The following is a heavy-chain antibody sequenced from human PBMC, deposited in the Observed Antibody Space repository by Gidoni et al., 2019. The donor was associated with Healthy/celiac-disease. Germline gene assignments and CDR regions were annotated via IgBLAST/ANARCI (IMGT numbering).Heavy chain of an antibody. CDR3: AGSAGDYYYGMDV. V-gene: IGHV3-21*01. CDR2: ISSSSSYI. CDR1: GFPFSSYS. D-gene: IGHD2-15*01. Sequence: SCAASGFPFSSYSMNWVRQAPGKGLEWVSSISSSSSYIYYADSVKGRFTISRDNAKNSLYLQMNSLRAEDTAVYYCAGSAGDYYYGMDVWGQGTTVTVSS. J-gene: IGHJ6*02.